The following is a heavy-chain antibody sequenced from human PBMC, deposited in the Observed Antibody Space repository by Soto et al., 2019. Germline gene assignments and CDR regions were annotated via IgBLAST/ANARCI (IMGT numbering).Heavy chain of an antibody. J-gene: IGHJ4*02. CDR1: GFTFSSYA. CDR2: ISSNGGST. V-gene: IGHV3-64D*08. D-gene: IGHD6-19*01. Sequence: HPGGSLRLSCSASGFTFSSYAMHWVRQAPGKGLEYVSAISSNGGSTYYADSVKGRFTISRDNSKNTLYLQMSSLRAEDTAVYYCVKAPMYSSGWPPLSWGQGTLVTGLL. CDR3: VKAPMYSSGWPPLS.